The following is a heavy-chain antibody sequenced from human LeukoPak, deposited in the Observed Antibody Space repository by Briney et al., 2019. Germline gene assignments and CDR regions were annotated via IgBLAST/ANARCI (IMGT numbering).Heavy chain of an antibody. D-gene: IGHD2-2*01. CDR3: ARERYCSSTSCVYYYYGMDV. J-gene: IGHJ6*02. CDR2: IYSSGST. CDR1: GFTVSSNY. V-gene: IGHV3-66*01. Sequence: GGSLRLSCAASGFTVSSNYMSWVRQAPGKGLEWVSVIYSSGSTYYADSVKGRFTISRDNSKNTLYLQMNSLRAEDTAVYYCARERYCSSTSCVYYYYGMDVWAQGTTVTVSS.